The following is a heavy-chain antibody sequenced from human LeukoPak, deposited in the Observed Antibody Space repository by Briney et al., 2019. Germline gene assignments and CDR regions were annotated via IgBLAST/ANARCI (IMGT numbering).Heavy chain of an antibody. J-gene: IGHJ4*02. CDR2: ITGSGGST. V-gene: IGHV3-23*01. Sequence: PGGSLRLSCTASGFTFSSHAMTWVRQASGKGLEWGSSITGSGGSTFYAASVKGRFTISRDNSKNTLYLQMNNLRAEDTAVYYCAKLGISDGIDYWGQGTLVTVSS. CDR3: AKLGISDGIDY. D-gene: IGHD3-16*01. CDR1: GFTFSSHA.